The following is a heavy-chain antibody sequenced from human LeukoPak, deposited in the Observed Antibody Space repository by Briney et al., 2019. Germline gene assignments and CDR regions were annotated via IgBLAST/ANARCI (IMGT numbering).Heavy chain of an antibody. CDR3: VRGQLWSYYHDY. D-gene: IGHD5-18*01. CDR2: IYSGGST. CDR1: GFTVSSNY. Sequence: GGSLRLSCAASGFTVSSNYMSWVRQAPGKGLEWVSAIYSGGSTYYADSVKGRFTISRDNAKNTVYLEMNSLRAEDTAVYYCVRGQLWSYYHDYWGQGTLVTVSS. V-gene: IGHV3-53*01. J-gene: IGHJ4*02.